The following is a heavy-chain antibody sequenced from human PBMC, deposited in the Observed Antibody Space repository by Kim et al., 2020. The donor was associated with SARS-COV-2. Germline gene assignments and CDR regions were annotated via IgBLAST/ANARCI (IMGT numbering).Heavy chain of an antibody. V-gene: IGHV3-74*01. J-gene: IGHJ6*02. Sequence: SYADSVKGRFTISRDNAKNTLYLQMNSLRAEDTAVYYCATLKPPFYGMDVWGQGTTVTVSS. CDR3: ATLKPPFYGMDV.